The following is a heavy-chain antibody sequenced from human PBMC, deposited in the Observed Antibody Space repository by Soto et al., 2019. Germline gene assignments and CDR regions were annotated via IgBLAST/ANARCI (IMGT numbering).Heavy chain of an antibody. CDR1: GFTLSTYS. Sequence: TGGPLRLSCIASGFTLSTYSMTWVRPAPGKGLEWLSYISKSSTTINYADSVKGRFTISRDNAKNSVYLEMSSLRDEDSAVYYCARDPPNFYYYGMDVWGQGTTVTVSS. CDR2: ISKSSTTI. CDR3: ARDPPNFYYYGMDV. J-gene: IGHJ6*02. V-gene: IGHV3-48*02.